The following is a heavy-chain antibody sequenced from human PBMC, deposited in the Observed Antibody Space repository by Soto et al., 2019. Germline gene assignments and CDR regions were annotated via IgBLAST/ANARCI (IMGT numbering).Heavy chain of an antibody. Sequence: PGGSLRLSCEASGFSFRSYSMNWVRQAPGKGLEWVSSISSSIYIYFADSVKGRSTISRDNAKNSLYLQMNSLRAEDTAVYYCARDFMTIRGVSYYYYGMDVWGQGTTVTVSS. D-gene: IGHD3-10*01. CDR3: ARDFMTIRGVSYYYYGMDV. V-gene: IGHV3-21*06. CDR1: GFSFRSYS. CDR2: ISSSIYI. J-gene: IGHJ6*02.